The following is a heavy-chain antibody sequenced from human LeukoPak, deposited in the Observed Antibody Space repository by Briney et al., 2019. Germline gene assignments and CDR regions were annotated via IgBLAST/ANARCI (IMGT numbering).Heavy chain of an antibody. Sequence: PGGSLRLSCAASGFTFSSYSMNWVRQAPGKGLEWVSSISSSSSYIYYADSVKGRFTISRDNAKNSLYLQMNSLRAEDTAVYYCAGEVYSGYALGYWGQGTLVTVSS. CDR3: AGEVYSGYALGY. CDR1: GFTFSSYS. V-gene: IGHV3-21*01. CDR2: ISSSSSYI. D-gene: IGHD5-12*01. J-gene: IGHJ4*02.